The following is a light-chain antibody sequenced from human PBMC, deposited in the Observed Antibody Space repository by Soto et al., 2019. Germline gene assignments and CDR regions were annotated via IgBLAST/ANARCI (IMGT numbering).Light chain of an antibody. CDR3: QQSYSTPLT. Sequence: DIQMTQSPSSLSASVGERVIITCRASQTISSYLNWYQQKPGKAPKLLIYAASSLQSGVPSRFSGSGSGTDFTLTISSLQPEDFATYYCQQSYSTPLTFGGGTKVDIK. CDR2: AAS. J-gene: IGKJ4*01. CDR1: QTISSY. V-gene: IGKV1-39*01.